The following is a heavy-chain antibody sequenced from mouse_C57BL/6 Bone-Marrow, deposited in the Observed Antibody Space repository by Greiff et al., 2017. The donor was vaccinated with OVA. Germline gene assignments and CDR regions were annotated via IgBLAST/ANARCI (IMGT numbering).Heavy chain of an antibody. CDR3: ARHDWFYAMDY. CDR1: GFTFSDYG. J-gene: IGHJ4*01. Sequence: EVKLVESGGGLVQPGGSLKLSCAASGFTFSDYGMAWVRQAPRTGPEWVAFISNLAYSIYYADTVTGRFTISRENAKNTLYLEMSSLRSEDTAMYYCARHDWFYAMDYWGQGTSVTVSS. CDR2: ISNLAYSI. D-gene: IGHD2-13*01. V-gene: IGHV5-15*01.